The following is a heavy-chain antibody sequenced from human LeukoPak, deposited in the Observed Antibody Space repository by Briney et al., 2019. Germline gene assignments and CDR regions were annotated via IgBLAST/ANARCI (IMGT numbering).Heavy chain of an antibody. D-gene: IGHD1-26*01. CDR2: IYFGGST. CDR3: VRGGIVGTTARVPLFDY. J-gene: IGHJ4*02. CDR1: GGSISSYY. V-gene: IGHV4-59*01. Sequence: SETLSLTCTVSGGSISSYYWSWVRQPPGKGLEWIGYIYFGGSTNYDPSLKGRVTMSVNTSKNQFSLKLSSLTAADTAVYYCVRGGIVGTTARVPLFDYWGQGTLVTVSS.